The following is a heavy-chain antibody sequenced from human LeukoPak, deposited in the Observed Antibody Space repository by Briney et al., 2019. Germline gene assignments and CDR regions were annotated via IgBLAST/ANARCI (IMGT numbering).Heavy chain of an antibody. CDR2: ISGSDGST. D-gene: IGHD3-22*01. J-gene: IGHJ6*02. CDR3: AKDKRYYDSSGSPSYYYGMDV. V-gene: IGHV3-23*01. CDR1: GFTFSSYA. Sequence: GGSLRLSCAASGFTFSSYAMTWVRRAPGKGLEGVSVISGSDGSTYYADSVKGRFTISRDNSRNTLHLQMNSLRAEDTAVYYCAKDKRYYDSSGSPSYYYGMDVWGQGTTVTVSS.